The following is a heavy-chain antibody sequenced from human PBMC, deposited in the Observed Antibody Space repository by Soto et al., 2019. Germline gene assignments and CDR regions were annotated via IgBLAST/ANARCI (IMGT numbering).Heavy chain of an antibody. CDR2: IIDSGGST. J-gene: IGHJ6*02. Sequence: GGSLRLSCAASGFTFSSCAMGWVRQAPGKGLEWVSDIIDSGGSTYYADYVKGRFTISRDNFKSTLYLQMNSLRAEDMALYYCAKGRSYYYYYGVEVWGQGTTVTVSS. CDR1: GFTFSSCA. V-gene: IGHV3-23*01. CDR3: AKGRSYYYYYGVEV.